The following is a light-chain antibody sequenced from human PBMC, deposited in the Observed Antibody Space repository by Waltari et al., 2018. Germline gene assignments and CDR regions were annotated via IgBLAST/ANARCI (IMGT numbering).Light chain of an antibody. CDR2: DVS. V-gene: IGLV2-14*03. CDR1: SSPVGSSTS. CDR3: SSYISSSTLEL. Sequence: QSALTQPASVSGSPGPSITISRPGPSSPVGSSTSVSGYPQHPGNAPHLMIFDVSNRPSGVSNRFSGSKSGNTASLTISGLQAEDEADYYCSSYISSSTLELFGGGTSLTVL. J-gene: IGLJ2*01.